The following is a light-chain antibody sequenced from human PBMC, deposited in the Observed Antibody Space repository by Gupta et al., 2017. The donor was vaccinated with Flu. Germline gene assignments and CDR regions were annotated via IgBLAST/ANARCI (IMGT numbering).Light chain of an antibody. J-gene: IGLJ1*01. CDR2: EGG. CDR1: SSDVGTYNL. CDR3: CSYAGSSTSV. Sequence: QSALTQPASVSGSPGQSITISCTGVSSDVGTYNLVSWYPQHPGKAPKLMIYEGGKRPSGVSNRFSGSKSGNTASLTISGLQAEDEADYYCCSYAGSSTSVSGTGTKVTVL. V-gene: IGLV2-23*01.